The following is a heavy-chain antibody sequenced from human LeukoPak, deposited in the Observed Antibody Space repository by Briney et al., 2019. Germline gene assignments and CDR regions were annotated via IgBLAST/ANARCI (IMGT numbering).Heavy chain of an antibody. CDR1: GYSFTAYY. V-gene: IGHV1-2*02. CDR3: TRGTPWFDP. D-gene: IGHD4-23*01. CDR2: INPNTGGT. Sequence: GASVKVSCRASGYSFTAYYIYWIRHSPAEGFEWMGWINPNTGGTNYAGKFHGRVIMTRDTSIDKAYMELSSVTSDDTAVYYCTRGTPWFDPWGQGTLVTVTS. J-gene: IGHJ5*02.